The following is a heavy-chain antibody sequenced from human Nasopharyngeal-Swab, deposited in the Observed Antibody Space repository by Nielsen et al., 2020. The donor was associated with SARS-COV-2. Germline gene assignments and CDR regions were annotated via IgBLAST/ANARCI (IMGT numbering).Heavy chain of an antibody. Sequence: SVKVSCKASGGTFSSYGINWVRQAPGQGLEWMGRIMPMFGSTTYAQKFQDRVTFTADASTTTAYMELTSLRSEDTAVYYCARDPNFGSSPSNWFDPWGQGSLVTVSS. CDR3: ARDPNFGSSPSNWFDP. V-gene: IGHV1-69*13. D-gene: IGHD6-6*01. CDR2: IMPMFGST. CDR1: GGTFSSYG. J-gene: IGHJ5*02.